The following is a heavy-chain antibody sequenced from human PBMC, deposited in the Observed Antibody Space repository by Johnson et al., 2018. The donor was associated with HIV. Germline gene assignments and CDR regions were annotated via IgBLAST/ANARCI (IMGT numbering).Heavy chain of an antibody. V-gene: IGHV3-15*01. D-gene: IGHD2-21*01. CDR2: IKSKTDGGTT. J-gene: IGHJ3*02. Sequence: VQLVESGGGLEQPGGSLRLSCAASGFTFSNAWMSWVRQAPGKGLEWVGRIKSKTDGGTTDYAAPVKGRFTISRDDSKNTLYLQMNSLRAGDTAVYYCARCDPRGAFDIWGQGTMVTVSS. CDR3: ARCDPRGAFDI. CDR1: GFTFSNAW.